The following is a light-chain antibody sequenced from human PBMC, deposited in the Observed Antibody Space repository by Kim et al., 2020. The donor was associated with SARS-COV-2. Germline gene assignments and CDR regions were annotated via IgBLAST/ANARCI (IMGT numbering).Light chain of an antibody. CDR1: SSNVGRRY. CDR2: DND. V-gene: IGLV1-51*01. Sequence: QSVLTQPPSLSAAPGQKVTISCSGSSSNVGRRYVSWYQQFPGTAPTLLIHDNDQRPSGIPDRFSASKSGTSATLDITGLQTGDEADYYCATWDDSLPAAAFGGGTQLTVL. CDR3: ATWDDSLPAAA. J-gene: IGLJ3*02.